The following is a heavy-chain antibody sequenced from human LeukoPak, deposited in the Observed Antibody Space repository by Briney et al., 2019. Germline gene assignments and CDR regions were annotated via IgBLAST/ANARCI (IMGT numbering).Heavy chain of an antibody. V-gene: IGHV4-28*03. CDR2: IYYSGST. CDR1: GYSISSSNY. D-gene: IGHD3-22*01. J-gene: IGHJ4*02. CDR3: AREPFDSSGYYYSYFDY. Sequence: SETLSLTCAVSGYSISSSNYWAWIRQPPGKGLEWIGYIYYSGSTYYNPSLKSRVTISVDTSKNQFSLKLSSVTAADTAVYYCAREPFDSSGYYYSYFDYWGQGTLVTVSS.